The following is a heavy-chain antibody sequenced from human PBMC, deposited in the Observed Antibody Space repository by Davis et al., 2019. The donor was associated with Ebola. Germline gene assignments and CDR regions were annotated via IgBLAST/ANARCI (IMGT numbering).Heavy chain of an antibody. J-gene: IGHJ4*02. CDR3: AKGGYYDFWSGYFEGFDY. CDR2: ISSDSDYI. CDR1: GFTFSTYS. Sequence: GESLKISCAASGFTFSTYSMSWVRQAPGKGLEWVSSISSDSDYIYYADSAKGRFTISRDNAKNSLYLQMNSLRAEDTALYYCAKGGYYDFWSGYFEGFDYWGQGTLVTVSS. D-gene: IGHD3-3*01. V-gene: IGHV3-21*04.